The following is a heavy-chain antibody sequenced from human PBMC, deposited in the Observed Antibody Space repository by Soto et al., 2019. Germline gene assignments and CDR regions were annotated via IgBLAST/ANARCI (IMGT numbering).Heavy chain of an antibody. V-gene: IGHV3-23*01. CDR2: ISGSGGST. CDR1: GFTFSSDA. J-gene: IGHJ3*02. Sequence: GGSLRLSCAASGFTFSSDAMSWVRQAPGKGLEWVLAISGSGGSTYYADSVKGRFTISRDNSKNTLYLQMNSLRAEDTAVYYCAKGWRAAAGPDAFDIWGQGTMVTVSS. CDR3: AKGWRAAAGPDAFDI. D-gene: IGHD6-13*01.